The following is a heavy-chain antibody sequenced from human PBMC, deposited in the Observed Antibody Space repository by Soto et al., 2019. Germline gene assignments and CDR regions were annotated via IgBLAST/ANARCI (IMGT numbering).Heavy chain of an antibody. CDR3: ARDWPRPRGIYGDYPDYFDY. D-gene: IGHD4-17*01. CDR2: INHSGST. J-gene: IGHJ4*02. V-gene: IGHV4-34*01. Sequence: SETLSLTCAVYGGSFSGYYWSWIRQPPGKGLEWIGEINHSGSTNYNPSLKSRVTISVDTSKNQFSLKLSSVTAADTAVYYCARDWPRPRGIYGDYPDYFDYWGQGTLVTVSS. CDR1: GGSFSGYY.